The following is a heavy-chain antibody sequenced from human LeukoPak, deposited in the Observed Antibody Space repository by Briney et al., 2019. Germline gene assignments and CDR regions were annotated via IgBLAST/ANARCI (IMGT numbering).Heavy chain of an antibody. CDR3: AKDRSCINDVCHGVFDY. V-gene: IGHV3-23*01. CDR2: ISGSGGST. CDR1: GFIFSSYA. J-gene: IGHJ4*02. Sequence: GGSLRLSCAASGFIFSSYAMSWVRQAPGKGLEWVSTISGSGGSTYYADSMKGRFTISRDNSKNTVYLQMNSLRAEDTAVYYCAKDRSCINDVCHGVFDYWGQGTLVTVSS. D-gene: IGHD2-8*01.